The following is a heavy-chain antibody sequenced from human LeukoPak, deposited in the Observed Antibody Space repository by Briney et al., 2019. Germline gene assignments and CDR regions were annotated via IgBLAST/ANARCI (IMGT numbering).Heavy chain of an antibody. CDR2: ITAGTTHI. CDR3: ARDGSGWSRDY. V-gene: IGHV3-21*01. Sequence: GGSLRISCAASGFTFSPCAMTWVRQAPGKGLEWVSTITAGTTHIYYADSVKGRFTTSRDDAKTSLYLQLSRLRTEDTAVYYCARDGSGWSRDYWAEGTLVNVSS. J-gene: IGHJ4*02. D-gene: IGHD6-13*01. CDR1: GFTFSPCA.